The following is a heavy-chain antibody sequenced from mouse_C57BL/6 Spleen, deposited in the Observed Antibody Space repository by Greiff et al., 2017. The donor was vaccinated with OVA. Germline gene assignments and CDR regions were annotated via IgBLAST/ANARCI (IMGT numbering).Heavy chain of an antibody. D-gene: IGHD1-1*01. CDR3: TRDYYGSSDYAMDY. CDR1: GFTFSSYA. J-gene: IGHJ4*01. CDR2: ISSGGDYI. V-gene: IGHV5-9-1*02. Sequence: VQLKESGEGLVKPGGSLKLSCAASGFTFSSYAMSWVRQTPEKRLEWVAYISSGGDYIYYADTVKGRFTISRDNARNTLYLQMSSLKSEDTAMYYCTRDYYGSSDYAMDYWGQGTSVTVSS.